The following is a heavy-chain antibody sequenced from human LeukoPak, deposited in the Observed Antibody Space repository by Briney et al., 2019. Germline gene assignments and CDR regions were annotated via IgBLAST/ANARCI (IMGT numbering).Heavy chain of an antibody. CDR1: GFTVSNNY. V-gene: IGHV3-53*01. Sequence: GGSLRLSCAASGFTVSNNYMSWVRQAAGKGLEWVSVIYSGGSTYYADSVRGRFTISRDNSKNTLFLHMNSLRAEDTAVYYCARGGYSYGSDYWGQGTLVTVSS. CDR2: IYSGGST. D-gene: IGHD5-18*01. CDR3: ARGGYSYGSDY. J-gene: IGHJ4*02.